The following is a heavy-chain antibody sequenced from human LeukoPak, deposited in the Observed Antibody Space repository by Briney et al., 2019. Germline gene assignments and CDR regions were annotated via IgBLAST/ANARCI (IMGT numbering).Heavy chain of an antibody. D-gene: IGHD6-13*01. V-gene: IGHV3-23*01. J-gene: IGHJ4*02. CDR3: VQCITELGTCYFDN. Sequence: GGSLRLSCAASGITFSSYAMSWVRQAPGKGLEWVSGISGSGSNTYYADSVKGRFTISRDNSKNTLYLQLNSLRAEDTALYFCVQCITELGTCYFDNWGQGTLVTVSS. CDR2: ISGSGSNT. CDR1: GITFSSYA.